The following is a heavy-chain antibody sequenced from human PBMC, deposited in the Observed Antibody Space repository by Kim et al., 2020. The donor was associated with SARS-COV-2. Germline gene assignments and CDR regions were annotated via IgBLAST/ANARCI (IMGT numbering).Heavy chain of an antibody. CDR1: GFTFSSYA. D-gene: IGHD1-26*01. CDR3: ASHSGSYPGGWFDP. CDR2: ISYDGSNK. V-gene: IGHV3-30*04. J-gene: IGHJ5*02. Sequence: GGSLRLSCAASGFTFSSYAMHWVRQAPGKGLEWVAVISYDGSNKYYADSVKGRFTISRDNSKNTLYLQMNSLRAEDTAVYYCASHSGSYPGGWFDPWGQGTLVTVSS.